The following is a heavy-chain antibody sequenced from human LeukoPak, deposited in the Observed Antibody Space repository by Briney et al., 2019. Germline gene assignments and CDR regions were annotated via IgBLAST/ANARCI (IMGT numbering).Heavy chain of an antibody. D-gene: IGHD1-1*01. Sequence: GGSLRLSCAASGFTFSTYVMSWVRQAPGKGLEWVSAISGSGGSTYYADSVKGRFTISRDNSKNTLYLQMNSLGADDTAVYYCAKGNWRYFDYWGQGTLVTISS. CDR1: GFTFSTYV. CDR2: ISGSGGST. V-gene: IGHV3-23*01. CDR3: AKGNWRYFDY. J-gene: IGHJ4*02.